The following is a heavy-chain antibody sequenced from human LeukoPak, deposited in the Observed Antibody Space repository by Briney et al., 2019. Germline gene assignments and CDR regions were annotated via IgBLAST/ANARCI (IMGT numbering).Heavy chain of an antibody. J-gene: IGHJ4*02. CDR3: AKDKYYYDSSGYYLN. D-gene: IGHD3-22*01. CDR1: GFTFDDYA. CDR2: IGWNSGSI. Sequence: PGRSLRLSCAASGFTFDDYAMHWVRQAPGKGLEWVSGIGWNSGSIGYADSVKGRFTISRDNAKNSLYLQMNSLRAEDMALYYCAKDKYYYDSSGYYLNWGQGTLVTVSS. V-gene: IGHV3-9*03.